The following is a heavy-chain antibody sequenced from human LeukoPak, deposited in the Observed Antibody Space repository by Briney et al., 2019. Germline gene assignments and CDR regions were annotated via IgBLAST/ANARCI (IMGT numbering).Heavy chain of an antibody. Sequence: PSETLSLTCTVSGGSISSYSWSWIRQPPEKGPEWIGYIYYSGSTSYNPSLKSRVTISVDTSKNQFSLKLNSVTAADTAVYYCARTYCSGGSCYSGSYWYFDLWGRGTLVTVSS. D-gene: IGHD2-15*01. V-gene: IGHV4-59*01. CDR1: GGSISSYS. CDR3: ARTYCSGGSCYSGSYWYFDL. CDR2: IYYSGST. J-gene: IGHJ2*01.